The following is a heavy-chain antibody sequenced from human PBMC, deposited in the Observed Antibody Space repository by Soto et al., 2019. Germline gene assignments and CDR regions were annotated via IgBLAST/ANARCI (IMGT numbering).Heavy chain of an antibody. CDR1: RYTLPELS. CDR3: ATFWSGYPYFDY. J-gene: IGHJ4*02. V-gene: IGHV1-24*01. D-gene: IGHD3-3*01. CDR2: FDPEDGET. Sequence: GASVKVSCKVSRYTLPELSMHWVGQAPGKGLEWMGGFDPEDGETIYAQKFQGRVTMTEDTSTDTAYMELSSLRSEDTAVYYCATFWSGYPYFDYWGQGTLVTVSS.